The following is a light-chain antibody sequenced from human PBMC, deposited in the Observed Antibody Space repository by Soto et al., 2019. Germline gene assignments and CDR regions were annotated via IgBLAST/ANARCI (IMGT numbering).Light chain of an antibody. CDR1: SSNIGNNY. V-gene: IGLV1-51*01. CDR3: GTWDSSFYV. J-gene: IGLJ1*01. CDR2: DNN. Sequence: QSVLTQPPSVSAAAGQKVTISCSGSSSNIGNNYVSWYQQLPGTAPKLLIYDNNKRPSGIPDRFSGSKSGTSATLGITGLQTGDEADYYCGTWDSSFYVFGTGTKV.